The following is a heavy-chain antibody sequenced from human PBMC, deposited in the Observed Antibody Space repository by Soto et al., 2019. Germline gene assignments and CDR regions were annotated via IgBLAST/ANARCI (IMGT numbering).Heavy chain of an antibody. CDR1: GGSISSYY. Sequence: QVQLQESGPGLVKPSETLSLTCTVSGGSISSYYWSWIRQPPGKGLEWIGYIYYSGSTNYNPSLKSRVTISVDTPKNQFSRQLSSVTAADPAVYYCARGSGGSWTYFDYWGQGTLVTVSS. CDR2: IYYSGST. D-gene: IGHD2-15*01. J-gene: IGHJ4*02. CDR3: ARGSGGSWTYFDY. V-gene: IGHV4-59*08.